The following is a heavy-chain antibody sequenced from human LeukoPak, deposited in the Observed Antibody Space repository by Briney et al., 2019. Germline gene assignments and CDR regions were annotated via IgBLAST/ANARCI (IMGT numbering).Heavy chain of an antibody. Sequence: PGGCLRLSCAASGFTFSDYYMSWIRQAPGEGREWVSYISSIVSTIYYADSVKGRVSISRDNAKNSLYLQMNSLRAEDTAVYYCARTSPDSRAAAEDYSYMDVWGKGTTVTVSS. CDR2: ISSIVSTI. CDR1: GFTFSDYY. D-gene: IGHD6-13*01. CDR3: ARTSPDSRAAAEDYSYMDV. J-gene: IGHJ6*03. V-gene: IGHV3-11*01.